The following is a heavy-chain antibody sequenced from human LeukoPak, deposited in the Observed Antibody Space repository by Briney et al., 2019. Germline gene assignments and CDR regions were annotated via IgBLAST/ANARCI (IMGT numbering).Heavy chain of an antibody. CDR1: GLTIGPYA. CDR3: STWAFYHNLDV. V-gene: IGHV3-43*02. CDR2: IKADGSGT. Sequence: PGGSLRLSCAASGLTIGPYATYWVPQGPGGGVEWVSVIKADGSGTFYADSVRGRFTTSRDNSRNSLYLQMNSLTSEDTSLFYCSTWAFYHNLDVWGQGTTVIVSS. J-gene: IGHJ6*02. D-gene: IGHD5-24*01.